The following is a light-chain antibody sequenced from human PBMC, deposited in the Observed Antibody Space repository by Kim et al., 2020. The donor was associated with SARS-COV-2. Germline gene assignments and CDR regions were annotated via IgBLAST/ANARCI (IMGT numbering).Light chain of an antibody. Sequence: ASVGDRVTITCRASQGISNDLAGFQQKPGKVPKRLIYGGSSLQRGVPSRFSGSGAGTEVPLTINSLQPAEFATYYCLQHKSHPWTFGQGTKVDIK. CDR3: LQHKSHPWT. CDR2: GGS. J-gene: IGKJ1*01. CDR1: QGISND. V-gene: IGKV1-17*03.